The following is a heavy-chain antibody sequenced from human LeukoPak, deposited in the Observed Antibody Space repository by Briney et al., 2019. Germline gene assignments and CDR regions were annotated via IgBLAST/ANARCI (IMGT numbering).Heavy chain of an antibody. CDR1: GYTFSRYA. CDR2: ISYDGSNK. J-gene: IGHJ3*02. V-gene: IGHV3-30-3*01. D-gene: IGHD3-16*01. CDR3: ARDPGEIPDI. Sequence: GRSLRLSCAASGYTFSRYAMHWVRQAPGKGLEWVAVISYDGSNKYYADSVKGRFTISRDNSKNTLYLQMNSLRAEDTAVYYCARDPGEIPDIWGQGAMVTVSS.